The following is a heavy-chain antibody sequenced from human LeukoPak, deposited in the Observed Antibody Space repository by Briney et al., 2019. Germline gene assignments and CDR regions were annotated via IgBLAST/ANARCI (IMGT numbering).Heavy chain of an antibody. D-gene: IGHD6-13*01. CDR2: IRYDGSTK. Sequence: PGGSLRLSCAASGITFSNYGMHWVRQAPGKGLEWVAFIRYDGSTKYYVDSVEGRFTISRDNSKNTLYLQMNSLRAEDTAVYYCAKGGRDASSSADYWGQGTLVTVSS. CDR1: GITFSNYG. V-gene: IGHV3-30*02. J-gene: IGHJ4*02. CDR3: AKGGRDASSSADY.